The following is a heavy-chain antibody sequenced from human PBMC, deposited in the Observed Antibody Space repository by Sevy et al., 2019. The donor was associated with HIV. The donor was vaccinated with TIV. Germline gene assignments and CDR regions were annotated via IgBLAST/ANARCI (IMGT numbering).Heavy chain of an antibody. CDR2: ISGSGGYI. D-gene: IGHD2-2*02. CDR3: AKDIRTNRFNYYSMDV. J-gene: IGHJ6*03. CDR1: GFTFINYA. V-gene: IGHV3-23*01. Sequence: GGSLRLSCAASGFTFINYAMSWVRQAPGKGLEWVSVISGSGGYIYHADSVKGRFTISRDNSKNTLSLQMNSLKAEDTAVYYCAKDIRTNRFNYYSMDVWGKGTTVTVSS.